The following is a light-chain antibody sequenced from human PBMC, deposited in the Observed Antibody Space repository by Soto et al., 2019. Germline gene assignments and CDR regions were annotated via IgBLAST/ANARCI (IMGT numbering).Light chain of an antibody. CDR1: QSVGGS. Sequence: EIVLTQSPATLSLSPGERATLSCRASQSVGGSLAWYQQKSGQAPRLLIYDTSKRVTGIPARFSGSGSGTDFTLTISSLEPEDFAVYHCQHRSNWPPMYTFGQGTKLQIK. CDR2: DTS. J-gene: IGKJ2*01. V-gene: IGKV3-11*01. CDR3: QHRSNWPPMYT.